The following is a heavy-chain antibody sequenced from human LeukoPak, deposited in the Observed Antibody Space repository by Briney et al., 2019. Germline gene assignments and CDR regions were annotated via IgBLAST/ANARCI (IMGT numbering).Heavy chain of an antibody. CDR3: ARDGRGKYYYGSGSDY. V-gene: IGHV3-48*03. CDR2: ISSSGFTI. Sequence: PGGSLRLSCEASGFSFSSYEMNWVRHAPGKGLEWVSYISSSGFTIYYADSVKGRFTISRDNAKNSLYLQMNSLRAEDTAVYYCARDGRGKYYYGSGSDYWGQGTLVTVSS. J-gene: IGHJ4*02. CDR1: GFSFSSYE. D-gene: IGHD3-10*01.